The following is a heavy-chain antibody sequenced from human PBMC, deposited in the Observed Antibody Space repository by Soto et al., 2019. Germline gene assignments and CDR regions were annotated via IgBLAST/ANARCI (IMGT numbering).Heavy chain of an antibody. D-gene: IGHD6-13*01. V-gene: IGHV3-9*01. CDR2: ISWNSGSI. Sequence: GGSLRLSCAASGFTFDYYAMHWVRQAPGKGLEWVSGISWNSGSIGYADSVKGRFTISRDNAKNSLYLQMNSLRAGDTALYYCAKDGSRRQQPYYFDYWGQGTLVTVSS. J-gene: IGHJ4*02. CDR3: AKDGSRRQQPYYFDY. CDR1: GFTFDYYA.